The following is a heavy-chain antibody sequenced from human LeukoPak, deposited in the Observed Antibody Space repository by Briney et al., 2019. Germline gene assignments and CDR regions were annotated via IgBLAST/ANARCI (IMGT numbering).Heavy chain of an antibody. Sequence: GGSLRLSCAASGFTFDDYAMHWVRQAPGKGLEWVSGISWNSGSIGYADSVKGRFTISRDNAKNSLYLQMNSLRAEDMALYYCAKAATIFGVESPGFDYWGQGTLVTVSS. V-gene: IGHV3-9*03. CDR3: AKAATIFGVESPGFDY. D-gene: IGHD3-3*01. J-gene: IGHJ4*02. CDR1: GFTFDDYA. CDR2: ISWNSGSI.